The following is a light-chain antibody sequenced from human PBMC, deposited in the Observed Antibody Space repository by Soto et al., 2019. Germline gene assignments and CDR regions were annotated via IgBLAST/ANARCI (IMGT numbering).Light chain of an antibody. CDR2: GAS. CDR1: ESVRSSY. Sequence: EIVLTQSPGTLSLSPGERATLSCRASESVRSSYLAWYQQKPGQAPRLLIYGASTRATGIPDRFSGSGSGTDFTLTISRLEPEDFAVYYCQHYGSSPETFGQGTKVDI. CDR3: QHYGSSPET. V-gene: IGKV3-20*01. J-gene: IGKJ1*01.